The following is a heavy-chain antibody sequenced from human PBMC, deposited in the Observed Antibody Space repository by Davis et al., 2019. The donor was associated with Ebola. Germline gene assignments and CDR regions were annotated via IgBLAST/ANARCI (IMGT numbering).Heavy chain of an antibody. J-gene: IGHJ3*02. CDR3: ARDSGILYAFDI. V-gene: IGHV3-7*01. CDR1: AFTFSNYW. D-gene: IGHD3-10*01. CDR2: IKQDGSEK. Sequence: GGSLRLSCEASAFTFSNYWMSWVRQAPGKGLEWVANIKQDGSEKYYVDSVKGRFTISRDNAKNSLYLQMNSLRAEDTAVYYCARDSGILYAFDIWGQGTMVTVSS.